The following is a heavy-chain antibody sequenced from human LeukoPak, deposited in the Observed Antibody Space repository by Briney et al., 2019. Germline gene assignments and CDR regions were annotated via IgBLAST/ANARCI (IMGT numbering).Heavy chain of an antibody. Sequence: ASVKVSCKASGYTFTGYYMHWVRQAPGQGLEWMGWINPNSGGTNYAQKFQGRVTMTRDTSISTAYMELSRLRSDDTAVYYCARGLLGYCSSTSCDSGYMDVWGKGTTVTVSS. V-gene: IGHV1-2*02. D-gene: IGHD2-2*01. CDR1: GYTFTGYY. CDR2: INPNSGGT. J-gene: IGHJ6*03. CDR3: ARGLLGYCSSTSCDSGYMDV.